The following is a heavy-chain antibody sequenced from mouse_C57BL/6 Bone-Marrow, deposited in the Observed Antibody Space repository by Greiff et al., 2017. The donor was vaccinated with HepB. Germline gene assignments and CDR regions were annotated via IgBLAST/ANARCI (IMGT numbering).Heavy chain of an antibody. D-gene: IGHD2-10*01. J-gene: IGHJ2*01. CDR2: ISSGGSYT. CDR1: GFTFSSYG. CDR3: ASSYSPYYFDY. V-gene: IGHV5-6*01. Sequence: EVQVVESGGDLVKPGGSLKLSCAASGFTFSSYGMSWVRQTPDKRLAWVATISSGGSYTYYPDSVKGRFTISRDNAKNTRYLQMSSLKSEDTAMYYCASSYSPYYFDYWGQGTTLTVSS.